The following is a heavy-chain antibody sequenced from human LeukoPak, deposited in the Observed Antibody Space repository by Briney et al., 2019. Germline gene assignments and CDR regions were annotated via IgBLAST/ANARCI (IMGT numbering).Heavy chain of an antibody. V-gene: IGHV1-8*01. D-gene: IGHD6-19*01. Sequence: ASVKVSCKASGYTFTSYDINWVRQATGQGLEWMGWMNPNSGNTGYAQKFQGRVTMTRNTSISTAYMELSSLRSEDTAVYYCARGQGSSGPRGFDYWGQGTLVTVSP. J-gene: IGHJ4*02. CDR1: GYTFTSYD. CDR3: ARGQGSSGPRGFDY. CDR2: MNPNSGNT.